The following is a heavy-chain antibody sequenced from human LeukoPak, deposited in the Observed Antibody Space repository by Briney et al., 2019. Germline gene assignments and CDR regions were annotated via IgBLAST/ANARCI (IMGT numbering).Heavy chain of an antibody. J-gene: IGHJ5*02. D-gene: IGHD5-24*01. CDR3: AHRRRALQSEDWFDP. Sequence: SAPTLFQPSLAPTLTFTFSGFSFSPRGAGVGWICQPSVNALECPALICWDNDKRYSPSLKSRLTITKDTSKNQVLRTMTNMDPVDTATYYCAHRRRALQSEDWFDPWGQGSLVTVSS. CDR1: GFSFSPRGAG. CDR2: ICWDNDK. V-gene: IGHV2-5*02.